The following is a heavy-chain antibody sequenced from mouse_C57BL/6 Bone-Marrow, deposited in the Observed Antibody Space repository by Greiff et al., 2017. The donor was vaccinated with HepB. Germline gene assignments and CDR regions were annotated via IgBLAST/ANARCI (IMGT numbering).Heavy chain of an antibody. V-gene: IGHV1-81*01. CDR3: AREGTRFAY. Sequence: QVQLKESGAELARPGASVKLSCKASGYTFKSYGISWVKQSTGQGLEWIGEIYPRSGNTYYNEKFKGKATLTAYKSSSTAYMELTSLTSEDSAVYFCAREGTRFAYWGQGTLVTVSA. D-gene: IGHD3-3*01. J-gene: IGHJ3*01. CDR2: IYPRSGNT. CDR1: GYTFKSYG.